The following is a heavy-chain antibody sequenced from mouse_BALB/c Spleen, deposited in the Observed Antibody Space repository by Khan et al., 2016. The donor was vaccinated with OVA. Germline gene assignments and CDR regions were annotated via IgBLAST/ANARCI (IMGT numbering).Heavy chain of an antibody. CDR3: AGDYYGNGYFDY. J-gene: IGHJ2*01. CDR1: GYSFTSGFY. D-gene: IGHD1-1*01. Sequence: VQLKQSGPGLVKPSQSLSLTCPATGYSFTSGFYWNWIRQLPGNKLEWMGYISYDGSNNYNPSLKNRISITRDTSKNQFFLKMNSVTTEDTTTYDCAGDYYGNGYFDYWGQGTTLTVSS. V-gene: IGHV3-6*02. CDR2: ISYDGSN.